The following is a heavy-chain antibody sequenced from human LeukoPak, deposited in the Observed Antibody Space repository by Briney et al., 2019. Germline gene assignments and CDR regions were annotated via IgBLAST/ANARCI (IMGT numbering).Heavy chain of an antibody. J-gene: IGHJ5*02. CDR3: ARDRAAGMEGRDWFDP. Sequence: SETLSLTCTVSGGSISSYYWSWIRQPAEKGLEWIGRIYTSGSTNYNPSLKSRVTMSVDTSKNQFSLKLSSVTAADTAVYYCARDRAAGMEGRDWFDPWGQGTLVTVSS. CDR2: IYTSGST. V-gene: IGHV4-4*07. CDR1: GGSISSYY. D-gene: IGHD6-13*01.